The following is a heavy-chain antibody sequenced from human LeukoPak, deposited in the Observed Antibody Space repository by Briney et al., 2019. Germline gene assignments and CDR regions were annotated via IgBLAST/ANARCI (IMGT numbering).Heavy chain of an antibody. CDR1: GYSISSGYY. J-gene: IGHJ6*03. V-gene: IGHV4-38-2*01. D-gene: IGHD6-13*01. Sequence: SETLSLTCAVSGYSISSGYYWGWIRQPPGKGLEWIGSIYHSGSTYYNPSLKSRITISVDTSKNQFSLKLSSVTAADTAVYYCAGSSWGSYYYYYMDVWGKGTTVTV. CDR3: AGSSWGSYYYYYMDV. CDR2: IYHSGST.